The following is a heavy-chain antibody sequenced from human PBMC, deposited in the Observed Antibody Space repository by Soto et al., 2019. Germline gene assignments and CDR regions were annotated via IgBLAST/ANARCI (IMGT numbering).Heavy chain of an antibody. CDR1: GYTFTGYS. J-gene: IGHJ4*02. CDR3: ARPSGSYGDYAWSLKY. Sequence: QVQLVQSGAEVKKPGASVKVSCKASGYTFTGYSVGWVRQAPGQGLEWMGWISAYSGDTYYTQRFQDRLTMTTDASTSTAYMELRSLRSVDTAVYYCARPSGSYGDYAWSLKYWGQGTLVTVSS. CDR2: ISAYSGDT. V-gene: IGHV1-18*01. D-gene: IGHD4-17*01.